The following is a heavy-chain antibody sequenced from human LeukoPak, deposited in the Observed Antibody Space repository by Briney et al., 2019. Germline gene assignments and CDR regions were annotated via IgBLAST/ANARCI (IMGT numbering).Heavy chain of an antibody. J-gene: IGHJ4*02. CDR3: ARGRDGYNLIDY. D-gene: IGHD5-24*01. CDR2: ISSSSGYI. CDR1: GFTFSSYS. Sequence: PGGSLRLSCAASGFTFSSYSMNWVRQAPGKGLEWVSSISSSSGYIYYADSVKGRFTISRDDAKNSLYLQMNSLRAEDTAVYYCARGRDGYNLIDYWGQGTLVTVSS. V-gene: IGHV3-21*01.